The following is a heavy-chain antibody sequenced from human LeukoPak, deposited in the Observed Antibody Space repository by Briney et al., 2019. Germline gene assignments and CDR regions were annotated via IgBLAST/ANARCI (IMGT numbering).Heavy chain of an antibody. CDR3: ATAVKVSSYFYYGMDA. J-gene: IGHJ6*01. D-gene: IGHD3-3*02. CDR1: GGSITNYY. Sequence: PSETLSLTCTVSGGSITNYYWSWIRQPPGKGLEWIGYVYYSGSTNYNPSLKSRVTISVDKSKNQFSLNLNSVTAADTAVYYCATAVKVSSYFYYGMDAWGQGTTVTVSS. V-gene: IGHV4-59*12. CDR2: VYYSGST.